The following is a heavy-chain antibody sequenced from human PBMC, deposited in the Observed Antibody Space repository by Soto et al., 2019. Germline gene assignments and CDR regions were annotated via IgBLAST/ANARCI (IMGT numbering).Heavy chain of an antibody. J-gene: IGHJ4*02. CDR2: IFSGGST. CDR1: GFTVSSNF. D-gene: IGHD4-4*01. Sequence: HSGGSLRLSCAASGFTVSSNFMTWVRQAPGKGLEWVSIIFSGGSTFYADSVKGRFTISRDNSKNTLYLQMNSLRAEDTAVYYCARDSITVPSPTGPGDYWGQGTLLTVSS. V-gene: IGHV3-66*01. CDR3: ARDSITVPSPTGPGDY.